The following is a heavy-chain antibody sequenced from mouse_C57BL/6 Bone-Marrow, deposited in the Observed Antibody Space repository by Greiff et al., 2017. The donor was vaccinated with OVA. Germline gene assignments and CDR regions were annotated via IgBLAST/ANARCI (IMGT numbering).Heavy chain of an antibody. CDR2: ISYDGSN. CDR1: GYSITSGYY. Sequence: DVKLQESGPGLVKPSQSLSLTCSVTGYSITSGYYWNWIRQFPGNNLEWMGYISYDGSNNYNPSLKNRISITRDTSKNQFFLKLNSVTTEDTATYYCASGGTDFDVWGTGTTVTVSS. CDR3: ASGGTDFDV. V-gene: IGHV3-6*01. D-gene: IGHD2-14*01. J-gene: IGHJ1*03.